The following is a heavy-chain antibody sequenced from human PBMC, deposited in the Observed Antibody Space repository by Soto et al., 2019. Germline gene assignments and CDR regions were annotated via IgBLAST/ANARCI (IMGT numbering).Heavy chain of an antibody. J-gene: IGHJ5*02. CDR2: IIPIFGTA. V-gene: IGHV1-69*13. CDR3: ARVFSPNWFDP. D-gene: IGHD3-3*01. CDR1: GGTFISYA. Sequence: GXSAKVSCKASGGTFISYAISWVRQAPGQGLEWMGGIIPIFGTANYAQKFQGRVTITADESTSTAYMELSSLRSEDTAVYYCARVFSPNWFDPWGQGTLVTVSS.